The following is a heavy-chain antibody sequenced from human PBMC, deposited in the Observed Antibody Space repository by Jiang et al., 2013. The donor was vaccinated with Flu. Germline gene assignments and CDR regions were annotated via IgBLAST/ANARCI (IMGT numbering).Heavy chain of an antibody. V-gene: IGHV1-69*04. CDR1: GGTFSSYA. Sequence: EVKKPGSSVKVSCKASGGTFSSYAISWVRQAPGQGLEWMGRIIPILGIANYAQKFQGRVTITADKSTSTAYMELSSLRSEDTAVYYCARGSYYDKKVYYGMDVWGKGTTVTVSS. D-gene: IGHD3-22*01. J-gene: IGHJ6*04. CDR3: ARGSYYDKKVYYGMDV. CDR2: IIPILGIA.